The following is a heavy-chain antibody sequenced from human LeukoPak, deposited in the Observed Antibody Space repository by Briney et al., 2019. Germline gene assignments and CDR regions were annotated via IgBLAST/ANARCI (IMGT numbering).Heavy chain of an antibody. Sequence: KPGGSLRLSCAASGFTFSDYYMSWTRQAPGKGLEWVSYISSSGSTIYYADSVKGRFTISRDNAKNSLYLQMNSLRAEDAAVYYCARRGYSYGYYYYYYGMDVWGQGTTVTVSS. CDR1: GFTFSDYY. D-gene: IGHD5-18*01. J-gene: IGHJ6*02. V-gene: IGHV3-11*01. CDR3: ARRGYSYGYYYYYYGMDV. CDR2: ISSSGSTI.